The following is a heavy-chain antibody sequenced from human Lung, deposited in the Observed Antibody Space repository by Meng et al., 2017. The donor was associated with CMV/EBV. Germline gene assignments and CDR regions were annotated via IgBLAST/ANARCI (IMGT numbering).Heavy chain of an antibody. CDR2: ISSRSTYI. CDR3: ARDRGYSHGYAFDY. D-gene: IGHD5-18*01. V-gene: IGHV3-21*01. CDR1: GFTFSKYI. J-gene: IGHJ4*02. Sequence: GESLKISCAASGFTFSKYIMNWVRQAPGKGLEWVSSISSRSTYISYTDSVKGRFTVSRDNAKNSLYLQVDSLRADDTAMYYCARDRGYSHGYAFDYWGRGXLVTFSS.